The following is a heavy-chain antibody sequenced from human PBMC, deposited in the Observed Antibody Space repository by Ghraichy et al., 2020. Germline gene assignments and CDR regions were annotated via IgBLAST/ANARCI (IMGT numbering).Heavy chain of an antibody. V-gene: IGHV3-23*01. J-gene: IGHJ4*02. D-gene: IGHD2-15*01. CDR3: AKQLAGFCTGGSCFRGIES. CDR1: GFTFSIYA. Sequence: GGSLRLSCAASGFTFSIYAMSWVRQAPGKGLEWVSGISGDGATTYYADSVKGRFTISRDNSKNTLYLQMNSLRAEDTAVYYCAKQLAGFCTGGSCFRGIESWGQQTLVTVAS. CDR2: ISGDGATT.